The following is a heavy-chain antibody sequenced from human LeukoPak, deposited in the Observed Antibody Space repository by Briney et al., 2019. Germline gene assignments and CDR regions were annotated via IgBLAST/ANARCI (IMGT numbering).Heavy chain of an antibody. CDR1: GYSFTSYW. CDR3: ARSFTNLNFRGLRAFDV. D-gene: IGHD2-8*01. J-gene: IGHJ3*01. Sequence: GESLKISCKGSGYSFTSYWIGWVRQMPEKGLEWMGIIYPGDSDTRYIPSFQGQVTISADESSSTAYLQWSSLKASDTATYYCARSFTNLNFRGLRAFDVWGQGTMVTVSS. CDR2: IYPGDSDT. V-gene: IGHV5-51*01.